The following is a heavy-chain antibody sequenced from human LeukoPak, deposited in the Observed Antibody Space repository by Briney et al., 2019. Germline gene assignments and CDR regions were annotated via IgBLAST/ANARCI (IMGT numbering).Heavy chain of an antibody. V-gene: IGHV4-34*01. Sequence: SETLSLTCAVYGGSFSDYYWSWIRQPPGKGLEWIGEINHSGSTNYNPSLKSRVTTSVDTSKNQFSLNLSSVTAADTAVYYCARRGLSVLSHFQHWGQGTLVTVSS. CDR2: INHSGST. D-gene: IGHD3-16*01. J-gene: IGHJ1*01. CDR3: ARRGLSVLSHFQH. CDR1: GGSFSDYY.